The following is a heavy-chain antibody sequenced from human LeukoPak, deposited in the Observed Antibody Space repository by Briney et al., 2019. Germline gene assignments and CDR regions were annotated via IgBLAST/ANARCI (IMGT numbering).Heavy chain of an antibody. V-gene: IGHV4-39*07. D-gene: IGHD3-22*01. Sequence: KPSETLSLTCTVSGGSISSSSYYWGWIRQPPGKGLEWIGSIYYSGSTYYNPSLKSRVTISVDTSKKQFSLKLSSVTAADTAVYYCASGYYYPNAAEFDYWGQGTLVTVSS. CDR3: ASGYYYPNAAEFDY. J-gene: IGHJ4*02. CDR1: GGSISSSSYY. CDR2: IYYSGST.